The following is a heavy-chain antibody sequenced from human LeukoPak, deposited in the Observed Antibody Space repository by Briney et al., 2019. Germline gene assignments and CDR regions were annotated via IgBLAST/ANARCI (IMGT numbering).Heavy chain of an antibody. CDR3: ARQVFGEVDSHYFDS. J-gene: IGHJ4*02. CDR2: IAYTGST. CDR1: GASISSSY. Sequence: SETLSLTCTVSGASISSSYWNWIRQPPGRRMEWIGFIAYTGSTTYNPSLKSRVTLALDASKDQFSLTLSSVTAADTAVYYCARQVFGEVDSHYFDSWGQGTLVTVSS. V-gene: IGHV4-59*08. D-gene: IGHD3-10*01.